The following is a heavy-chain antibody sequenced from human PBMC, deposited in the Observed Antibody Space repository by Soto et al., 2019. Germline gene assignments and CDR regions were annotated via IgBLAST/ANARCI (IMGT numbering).Heavy chain of an antibody. CDR3: ARAWKQPWGGMDV. V-gene: IGHV4-61*01. Sequence: QVQLQESGPRLVKPSETLSLTCTVSGDSVSSNSYYWSWIRQPPGKGLEFIGYIYYSGSTNYNPSLKSRFTISLDTSKNQFSLRLSSVTAADTAVYYCARAWKQPWGGMDVWGPGTTVTVSS. J-gene: IGHJ6*02. CDR2: IYYSGST. D-gene: IGHD6-13*01. CDR1: GDSVSSNSYY.